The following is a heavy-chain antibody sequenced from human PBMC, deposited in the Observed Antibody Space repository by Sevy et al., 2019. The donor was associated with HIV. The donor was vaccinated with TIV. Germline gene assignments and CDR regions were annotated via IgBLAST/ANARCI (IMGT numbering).Heavy chain of an antibody. J-gene: IGHJ6*02. CDR1: GFTFSSYA. CDR2: ISSSGGST. CDR3: AKALFGRGSGSPYYYYGMDV. V-gene: IGHV3-23*01. D-gene: IGHD3-10*01. Sequence: GGSLRLSCAASGFTFSSYAMSWVRQAPGKGLEWVSTISSSGGSTYYADSVKGRFTISRDKSKNTLYLQMNSLRAEDTAVYYCAKALFGRGSGSPYYYYGMDVWGQGTTVTVSS.